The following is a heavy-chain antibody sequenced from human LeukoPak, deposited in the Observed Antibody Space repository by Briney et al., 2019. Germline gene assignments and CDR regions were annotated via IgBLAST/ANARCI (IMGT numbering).Heavy chain of an antibody. Sequence: PSETLSLTCTVSGGSLSSYYWSWIRQPPGKGLEWIGDIYYSGSTNYNPSLKSRDTISVDTSKNQFSLKLSSVTAADTAVYYCARGRGSGSYYFDYWGQGTLVTVSS. D-gene: IGHD1-26*01. CDR2: IYYSGST. V-gene: IGHV4-59*01. J-gene: IGHJ4*02. CDR1: GGSLSSYY. CDR3: ARGRGSGSYYFDY.